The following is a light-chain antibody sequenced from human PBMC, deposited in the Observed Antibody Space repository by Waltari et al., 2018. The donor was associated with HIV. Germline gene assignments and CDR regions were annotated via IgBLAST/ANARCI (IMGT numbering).Light chain of an antibody. Sequence: QAVVTPEPSLTVSPGGTVTLTCSSSSGPVTSGPYPYWFQQKPGQAPRPLIYDTSSRQAWTPTRFAGSFRGGKAALTLAGEEPEDEAEYYCLLSYAGSRPVIFGGGTQLTVL. J-gene: IGLJ2*01. CDR3: LLSYAGSRPVI. CDR2: DTS. CDR1: SGPVTSGPY. V-gene: IGLV7-46*01.